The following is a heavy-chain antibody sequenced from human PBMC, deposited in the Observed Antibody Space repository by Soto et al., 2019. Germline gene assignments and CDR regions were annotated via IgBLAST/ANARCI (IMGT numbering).Heavy chain of an antibody. CDR3: ARKARYSSPPMGFDI. J-gene: IGHJ3*02. V-gene: IGHV1-69*13. D-gene: IGHD6-19*01. Sequence: ASGEVSCKASGGTFSSYAISWVRQAPGQGLEWMGGIIPIFGTANYAQKFQGRVTITADESTSTAYMELSSLRSEDTAVYYCARKARYSSPPMGFDIWGQGTMVTVSS. CDR2: IIPIFGTA. CDR1: GGTFSSYA.